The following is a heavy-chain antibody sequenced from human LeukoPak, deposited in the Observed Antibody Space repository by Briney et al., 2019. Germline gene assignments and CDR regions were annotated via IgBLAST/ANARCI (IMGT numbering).Heavy chain of an antibody. CDR2: ISSSSSTI. J-gene: IGHJ4*02. CDR1: GFTFSSYS. Sequence: GGSLRLSCAASGFTFSSYSMNWVRQAPGKGMEWVSYISSSSSTICYADSVKGRFTISRDNAKNSLYLQMNSLRDEDTAVYYCARSAAGILDYWGQGTLVTVSS. CDR3: ARSAAGILDY. D-gene: IGHD1-26*01. V-gene: IGHV3-48*02.